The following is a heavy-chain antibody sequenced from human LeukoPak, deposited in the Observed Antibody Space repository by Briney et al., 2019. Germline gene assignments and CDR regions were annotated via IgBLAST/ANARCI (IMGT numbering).Heavy chain of an antibody. CDR3: AKDGGYGSGSYYPDY. J-gene: IGHJ4*02. V-gene: IGHV3-23*01. CDR1: GFTFSSYA. D-gene: IGHD3-10*01. Sequence: PGGSLRLSCAASGFTFSSYAMNWVRQAPGKGLEWVSNISGGAGGAAYADSVKGRFTMSRDNSKNTLYLQTNSLRAEDTAVYYCAKDGGYGSGSYYPDYWGQGTLVTVSS. CDR2: ISGGAGGA.